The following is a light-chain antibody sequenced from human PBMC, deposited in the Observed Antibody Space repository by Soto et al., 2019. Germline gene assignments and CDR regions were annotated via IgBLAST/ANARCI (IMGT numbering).Light chain of an antibody. J-gene: IGKJ4*01. CDR1: QTIYRW. V-gene: IGKV1-5*01. CDR3: QQLYSYPFT. CDR2: TAS. Sequence: DIQRTQAASTLFASVGDIVTMTRRASQTIYRWLAWYQQKPGKPPKLLIYTASTLQSGVPSRFSGSGSGTDFSLTISSLQPEDFATYYCQQLYSYPFTFGGGTKVDIK.